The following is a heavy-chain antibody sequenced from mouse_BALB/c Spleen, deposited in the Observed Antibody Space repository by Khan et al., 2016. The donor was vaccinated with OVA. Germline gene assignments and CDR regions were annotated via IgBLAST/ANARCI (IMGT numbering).Heavy chain of an antibody. CDR3: ARQPYYHYYVMDY. Sequence: VQLVESGPGLVAPSQSLSITCTISGFSLTNYGIHWVRQPPGKGLEWLVVIWGDGSTTYNSALKSRLSISKDNSKSQVFLKMNSLQTDDTAMYYCARQPYYHYYVMDYWGQGTSVTVSS. CDR1: GFSLTNYG. D-gene: IGHD2-10*01. J-gene: IGHJ4*01. V-gene: IGHV2-6-1*01. CDR2: IWGDGST.